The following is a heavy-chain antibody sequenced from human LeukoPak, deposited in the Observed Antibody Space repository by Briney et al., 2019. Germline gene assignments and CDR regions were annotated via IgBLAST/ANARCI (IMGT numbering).Heavy chain of an antibody. J-gene: IGHJ6*02. D-gene: IGHD2-15*01. CDR3: ARGVVVAATPGVYYYYGMDV. CDR2: ISSSGSSI. CDR1: GFTFSSYS. Sequence: GGSLRLSCAASGFTFSSYSMNWVRQAPGKGLEWVSSISSSGSSIYYADSVKCRFTISRDNAKNSLYLQMNSLRAEDTAVYYCARGVVVAATPGVYYYYGMDVWGQGTTVTVSS. V-gene: IGHV3-21*01.